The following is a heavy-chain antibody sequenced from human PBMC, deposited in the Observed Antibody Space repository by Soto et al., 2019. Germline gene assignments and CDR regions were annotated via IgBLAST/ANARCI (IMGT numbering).Heavy chain of an antibody. V-gene: IGHV4-34*01. CDR2: INHSGST. CDR1: GGSFSGYY. Sequence: SETLSLTCAVYGGSFSGYYSTWIRQPPGTGLEWIGEINHSGSTNHNPSLKSRVTISVDTSKNQFSLKLTSVTAADTVVYYCGTRPPGGPYRGVFDYWSQGTLVTVSS. D-gene: IGHD3-10*01. J-gene: IGHJ4*02. CDR3: GTRPPGGPYRGVFDY.